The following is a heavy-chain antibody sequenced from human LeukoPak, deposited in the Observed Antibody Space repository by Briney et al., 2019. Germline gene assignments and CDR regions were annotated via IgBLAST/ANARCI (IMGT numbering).Heavy chain of an antibody. CDR1: GYSISSGYY. D-gene: IGHD1-20*01. CDR2: VYRSGST. Sequence: SSETLSLTCSVSGYSISSGYYWGWIRQPPGKGLEWIGSVYRSGSTYYNPSLKSRVTISVDTSKNQFSLKLSSVTAADTAMYYCARDYNWNDDEDGWFDPWGQGALVTVSS. V-gene: IGHV4-38-2*02. J-gene: IGHJ5*02. CDR3: ARDYNWNDDEDGWFDP.